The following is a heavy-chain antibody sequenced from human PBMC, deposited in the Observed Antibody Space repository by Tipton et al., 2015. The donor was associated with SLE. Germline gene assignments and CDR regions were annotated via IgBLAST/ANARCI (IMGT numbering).Heavy chain of an antibody. CDR3: ARGGVGGYEWYFHR. CDR1: GGSISSDDYY. J-gene: IGHJ1*01. D-gene: IGHD5-12*01. CDR2: ISYSGST. Sequence: TLSLTCTVSGGSISSDDYYWTWIRHHPGKGLEWIGHISYSGSTSYNPSLKSRLSMSVDTSKNQLSLKLISVTAADTALYYCARGGVGGYEWYFHRWGQGTLVTVSS. V-gene: IGHV4-31*03.